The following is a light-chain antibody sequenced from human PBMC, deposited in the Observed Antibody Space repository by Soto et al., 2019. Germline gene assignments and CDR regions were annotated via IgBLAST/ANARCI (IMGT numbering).Light chain of an antibody. V-gene: IGKV1-33*01. CDR3: QQYDSLPLT. Sequence: DIQMTQSPPSLSASVGDRVTITCQASEHINNYLNWYQQIPGKAPKLLIYGASNLAAGAPSRFSGSGSGTAFTFAISGLQPDDVATYYCQQYDSLPLTFGGGTKVDIK. CDR2: GAS. J-gene: IGKJ4*01. CDR1: EHINNY.